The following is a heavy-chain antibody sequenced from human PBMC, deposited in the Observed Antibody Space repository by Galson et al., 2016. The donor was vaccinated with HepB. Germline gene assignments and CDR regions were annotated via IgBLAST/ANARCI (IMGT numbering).Heavy chain of an antibody. D-gene: IGHD5-12*01. V-gene: IGHV3-21*01. CDR3: ARDVSGYSGVQ. CDR2: ITSRSNYI. J-gene: IGHJ4*02. CDR1: GFSFSSYS. Sequence: SLRLSCAASGFSFSSYSMNWVRQAPGKGLEWVSSITSRSNYIRYADSVKGRFTISRDNAKKSLYLQMNSLRVEDTAMYYCARDVSGYSGVQWGQGTLVTVS.